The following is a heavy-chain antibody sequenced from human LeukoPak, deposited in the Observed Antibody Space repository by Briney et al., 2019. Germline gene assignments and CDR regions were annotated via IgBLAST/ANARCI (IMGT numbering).Heavy chain of an antibody. CDR1: GFTFSSYE. CDR3: ARGYCSSTSCYRVFNYYYGMDV. CDR2: IISSGSTI. V-gene: IGHV3-48*03. Sequence: GESLRLSCTASGFTFSSYEMNWVRQAPGKGLEWVSYIISSGSTIYYADSVKGRFTISRDNAKNSLYLQMNSLRAEDTAVYYCARGYCSSTSCYRVFNYYYGMDVWGQGTTVTVSS. D-gene: IGHD2-2*01. J-gene: IGHJ6*02.